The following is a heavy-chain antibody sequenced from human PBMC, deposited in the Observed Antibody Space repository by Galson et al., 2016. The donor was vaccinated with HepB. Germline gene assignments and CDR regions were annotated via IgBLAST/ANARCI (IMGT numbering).Heavy chain of an antibody. CDR3: ATTYCGGDCYHVYAFDF. V-gene: IGHV4-59*03. J-gene: IGHJ3*01. CDR1: GDSISKYY. CDR2: THYSGST. D-gene: IGHD2-21*02. Sequence: TLSLPCTVSGDSISKYYCSWIRQPPGKALEWIGYTHYSGSTDYNSSLKSRITMSVDTSKDQFSLKLSSVTAADTALYYCATTYCGGDCYHVYAFDFWGQGTMVTVSS.